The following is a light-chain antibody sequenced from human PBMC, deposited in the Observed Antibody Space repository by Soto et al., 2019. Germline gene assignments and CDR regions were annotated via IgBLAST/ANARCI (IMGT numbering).Light chain of an antibody. CDR1: QSLIFIDGDTY. Sequence: DVVMTQSPLSLPVTLGQPASISCRSTQSLIFIDGDTYLNWFQQRPGHSPRRLIYKVSNRDSGVPDRFRGSGSGTDFTLQISRVEAEDVGIYYCMQGAHWPPTFGQGTKVEI. CDR2: KVS. J-gene: IGKJ1*01. V-gene: IGKV2-30*01. CDR3: MQGAHWPPT.